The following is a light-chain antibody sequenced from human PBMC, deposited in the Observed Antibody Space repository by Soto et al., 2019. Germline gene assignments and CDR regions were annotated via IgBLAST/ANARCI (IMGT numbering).Light chain of an antibody. J-gene: IGKJ1*01. CDR3: LQDYNYPRT. Sequence: IQVTQSPSSLSASVGDRVTITCQASQDISKCLNWYQQKAGEAPKLLIYAASSLQGGVPSRFSGSGSGADFTLTISSLQPEDFATYYCLQDYNYPRTFGQGTKVDI. CDR2: AAS. V-gene: IGKV1-6*01. CDR1: QDISKC.